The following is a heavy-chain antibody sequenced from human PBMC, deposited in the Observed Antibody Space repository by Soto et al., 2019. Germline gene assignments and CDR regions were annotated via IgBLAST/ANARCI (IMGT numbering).Heavy chain of an antibody. Sequence: ASVKVSCKASGYTFTGYYMHWVRQAPGQGLEWMGWINPNSGGTNYAQKFQGWVTMTRDTSISTAYMELSRLRSDDTAVYYCARGKYYDFWSGYTGGLYYYYGMDVWGQGTTVTVSS. CDR2: INPNSGGT. D-gene: IGHD3-3*01. J-gene: IGHJ6*02. CDR3: ARGKYYDFWSGYTGGLYYYYGMDV. CDR1: GYTFTGYY. V-gene: IGHV1-2*04.